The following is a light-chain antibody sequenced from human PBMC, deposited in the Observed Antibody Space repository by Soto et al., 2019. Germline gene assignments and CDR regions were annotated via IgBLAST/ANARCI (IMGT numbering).Light chain of an antibody. V-gene: IGLV2-11*01. CDR1: SSDVGGYNF. CDR3: CSYVGSYTXYV. CDR2: DVT. Sequence: QSALTQPRSVSGSPGQSVTISCTGTSSDVGGYNFVSWYQQHPGKAPKFMIYDVTKRPSGVPDRFSGSKSGNTASLTISGLQAEDEADYYCCSYVGSYTXYVXXXGTKVXXL. J-gene: IGLJ1*01.